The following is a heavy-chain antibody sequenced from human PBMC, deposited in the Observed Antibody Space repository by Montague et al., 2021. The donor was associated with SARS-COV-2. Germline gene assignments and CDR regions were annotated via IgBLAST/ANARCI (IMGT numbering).Heavy chain of an antibody. D-gene: IGHD2-2*02. Sequence: SETLSLTCTVSGGSISSSSYYWGWIRQAPGKGLEWIGSIYYSGSTYYNPSLKSRVTISVDTSKNQFSLKLSSVTAADTAVYYCARDPSRQPLLYPIGDYYYGMDVWGQGNTVTVSS. J-gene: IGHJ6*02. CDR3: ARDPSRQPLLYPIGDYYYGMDV. CDR2: IYYSGST. V-gene: IGHV4-39*07. CDR1: GGSISSSSYY.